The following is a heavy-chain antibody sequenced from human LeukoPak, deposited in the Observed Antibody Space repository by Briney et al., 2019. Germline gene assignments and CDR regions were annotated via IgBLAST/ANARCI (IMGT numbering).Heavy chain of an antibody. D-gene: IGHD6-13*01. CDR2: ILPVFGTP. Sequence: SVKVSCKASGGSFTSYPISWVRQAPGQGLEWMGGILPVFGTPNYARGFQGRVTISADDSTTTAFMELTSLRPEDTAVYYCARGSASNWPVDIWGQGTLVTVSS. CDR3: ARGSASNWPVDI. CDR1: GGSFTSYP. J-gene: IGHJ4*02. V-gene: IGHV1-69*13.